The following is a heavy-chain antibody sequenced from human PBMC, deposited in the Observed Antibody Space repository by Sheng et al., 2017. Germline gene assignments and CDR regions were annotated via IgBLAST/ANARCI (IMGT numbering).Heavy chain of an antibody. CDR1: GFTVSSNY. V-gene: IGHV3-53*01. D-gene: IGHD3-10*01. CDR2: IYSGGST. Sequence: EVQLVESGGGLIQPGGSLRLSCAASGFTVSSNYMSWVRQAPGKGLEWVSVIYSGGSTYYADSVKGRFTISRDNSKNTLYLQMNSLRAEDTAVYYCARGTSQELLWFGEYFDYWGQGTLVTVSS. CDR3: ARGTSQELLWFGEYFDY. J-gene: IGHJ4*02.